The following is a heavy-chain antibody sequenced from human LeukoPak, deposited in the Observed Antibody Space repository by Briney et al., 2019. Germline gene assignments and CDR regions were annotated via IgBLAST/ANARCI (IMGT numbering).Heavy chain of an antibody. CDR3: ARGLGSPVPTWFDP. D-gene: IGHD3-16*01. V-gene: IGHV3-74*01. J-gene: IGHJ5*02. CDR2: INTDGSGT. Sequence: GGYLRLSCEASGFTFKNAWMIWVRQAPGKGLVWVSRINTDGSGTSYADSVKGRFTISRDNAKNTLYLQMNSLRAEDTAVYYCARGLGSPVPTWFDPWGQGTLVTVSS. CDR1: GFTFKNAW.